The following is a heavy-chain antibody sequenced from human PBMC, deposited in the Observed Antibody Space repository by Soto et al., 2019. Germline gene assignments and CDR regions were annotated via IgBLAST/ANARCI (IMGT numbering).Heavy chain of an antibody. V-gene: IGHV5-51*01. CDR1: GYSFTRHW. Sequence: GESLKISCKANGYSFTRHWIGWVRQQPGKGLEWVAVIYPGDSDARYSPSFQGQVTISADNSINTVYLQWSSLKASDTAIYYCATTQSSATFKTYYYDMHVWGQGTTVTVSS. D-gene: IGHD3-10*01. CDR2: IYPGDSDA. J-gene: IGHJ6*02. CDR3: ATTQSSATFKTYYYDMHV.